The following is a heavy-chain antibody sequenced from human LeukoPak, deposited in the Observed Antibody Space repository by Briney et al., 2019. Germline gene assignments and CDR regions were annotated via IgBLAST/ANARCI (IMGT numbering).Heavy chain of an antibody. CDR2: IDYSGDT. CDR1: GGSISSYY. J-gene: IGHJ5*02. CDR3: ARHPPGLRYFDP. Sequence: PSETLSLTCTVSGGSISSYYWSWIRQSPGKALEWIAYIDYSGDTNSNPSLKSRVTISVDPSKNQFSLRLHSVTAADTAFYYCARHPPGLRYFDPWGQGTLVTVSS. D-gene: IGHD3-9*01. V-gene: IGHV4-59*08.